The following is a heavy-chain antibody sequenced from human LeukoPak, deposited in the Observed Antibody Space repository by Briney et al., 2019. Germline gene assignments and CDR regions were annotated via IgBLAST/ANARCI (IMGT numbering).Heavy chain of an antibody. J-gene: IGHJ5*02. CDR2: IYHSGST. CDR1: GYSISSGYY. Sequence: PSETLSLTCTVSGYSISSGYYWGWIRQPPGKGLEWIGGIYHSGSTYYNPSLKSRVTISVDTSKNQFSLKLSSVTAADTAVYYCAAMVRGVNPPNWFDPWGQGTLVTVSS. CDR3: AAMVRGVNPPNWFDP. D-gene: IGHD3-10*01. V-gene: IGHV4-38-2*02.